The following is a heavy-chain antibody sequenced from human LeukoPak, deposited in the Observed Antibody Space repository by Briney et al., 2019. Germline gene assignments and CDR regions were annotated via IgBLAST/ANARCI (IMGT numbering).Heavy chain of an antibody. J-gene: IGHJ4*02. Sequence: ASVTVSCTVSGYTLTELSMHWVRQAPGKGLEWMGGFDPEDGETIYAQKFQGRVTMTRDTSISTAYMELSRLRSDDTAVYYCARVLRSSSSCLGYWGQGTLVTVSS. CDR3: ARVLRSSSSCLGY. D-gene: IGHD6-13*01. CDR1: GYTLTELS. V-gene: IGHV1-24*01. CDR2: FDPEDGET.